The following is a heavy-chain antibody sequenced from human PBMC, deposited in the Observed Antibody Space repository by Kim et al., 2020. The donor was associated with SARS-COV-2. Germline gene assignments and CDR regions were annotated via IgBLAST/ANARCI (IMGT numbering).Heavy chain of an antibody. CDR1: GYTFTSYG. V-gene: IGHV1-18*04. CDR3: ARESPEVLAGLSFDL. J-gene: IGHJ2*01. Sequence: SVKVSCKASGYTFTSYGISWVRQAPGQGLEWMGWISAYNGNTNYAQKLQGRVTMTTDTSTSTAYMELRSLRSDDTAVYYCARESPEVLAGLSFDLWGRGTLVTVSS. CDR2: ISAYNGNT. D-gene: IGHD2-2*01.